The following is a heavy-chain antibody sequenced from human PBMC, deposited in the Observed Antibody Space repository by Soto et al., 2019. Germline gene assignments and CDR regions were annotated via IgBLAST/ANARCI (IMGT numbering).Heavy chain of an antibody. CDR1: GYTFTSYG. D-gene: IGHD3-16*01. J-gene: IGHJ3*02. CDR3: AREILTHYDYIWGSYYGVNAFDI. Sequence: ASVKVSCKASGYTFTSYGIIWVRQAPGQGLEWMGWISAYNGNTNYAQKLQGRVTMTTDTSTSTAYMELRSLRSDDTAVYYCAREILTHYDYIWGSYYGVNAFDIWGQGTMVTVSS. CDR2: ISAYNGNT. V-gene: IGHV1-18*01.